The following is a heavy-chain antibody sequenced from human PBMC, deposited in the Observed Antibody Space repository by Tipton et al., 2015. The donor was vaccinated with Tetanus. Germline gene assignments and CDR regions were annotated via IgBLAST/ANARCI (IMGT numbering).Heavy chain of an antibody. Sequence: SLRLSCAASGFTVSSNYMSWVRQAPGKGLEWVSVIYSGGSTYYADSVKGRFTISRDNSKNTLYLQMNSLRAEGTAVYYCARDLGSGSYSRLQDSGDYWGQGTLVTVSS. CDR1: GFTVSSNY. V-gene: IGHV3-53*01. CDR2: IYSGGST. D-gene: IGHD3-10*01. CDR3: ARDLGSGSYSRLQDSGDY. J-gene: IGHJ4*02.